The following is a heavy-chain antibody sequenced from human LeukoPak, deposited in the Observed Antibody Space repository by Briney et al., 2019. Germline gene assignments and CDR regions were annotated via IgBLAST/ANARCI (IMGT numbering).Heavy chain of an antibody. J-gene: IGHJ4*02. CDR2: IDHSGST. V-gene: IGHV4-30-2*01. CDR1: GDSISSGGYY. CDR3: ARDAPGSSSKGY. Sequence: SETLSLTCTVSGDSISSGGYYWSWIRQPPGKGLEWIGYIDHSGSTYYNPSLKSRVTISVDRSKNQFSLKLSSVTAADTAVYYCARDAPGSSSKGYWGQGTLVTVSS. D-gene: IGHD6-6*01.